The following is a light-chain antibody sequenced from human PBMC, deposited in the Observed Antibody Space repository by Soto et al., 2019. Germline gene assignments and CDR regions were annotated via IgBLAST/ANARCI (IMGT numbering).Light chain of an antibody. J-gene: IGLJ2*01. CDR2: EVS. V-gene: IGLV2-8*01. CDR1: SSDVGAYNY. Sequence: QSALTQPPSASGSPGQSVTISCTGTSSDVGAYNYVSWYQQHPGKAPKLMIYEVSKRPSGVPDRFSGSKSGNTASLTVSGLQAEDEADYYCSSYAGSNNFVVFGGGTKSPS. CDR3: SSYAGSNNFVV.